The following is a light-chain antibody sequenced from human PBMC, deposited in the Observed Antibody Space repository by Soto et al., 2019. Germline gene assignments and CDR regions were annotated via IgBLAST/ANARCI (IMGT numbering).Light chain of an antibody. J-gene: IGKJ4*01. Sequence: DIQMTQSPSTLSASVGDRVTITCRASQSISSWLAWYQQKPGKAPKLLIYDASSLESGVPSRFSGSGSGTEFTLTISSLQPDDFATYYCQPTYSTPLTFGGGTKVDIK. CDR3: QPTYSTPLT. CDR2: DAS. CDR1: QSISSW. V-gene: IGKV1-5*01.